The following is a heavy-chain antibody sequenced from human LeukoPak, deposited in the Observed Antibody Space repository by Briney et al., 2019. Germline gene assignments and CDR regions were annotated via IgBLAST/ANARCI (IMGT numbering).Heavy chain of an antibody. D-gene: IGHD6-13*01. V-gene: IGHV4-4*07. CDR1: GGSISSYY. CDR2: IYTSGST. J-gene: IGHJ3*02. CDR3: ASFIAASDAFDI. Sequence: SETLSLTCTVSGGSISSYYWGWIRQPAGKGLEWIGRIYTSGSTNYNPSLKSRVTMSVDTSKNQFSLKLSSVTAADTAVYYCASFIAASDAFDIWGQGTMVTVSS.